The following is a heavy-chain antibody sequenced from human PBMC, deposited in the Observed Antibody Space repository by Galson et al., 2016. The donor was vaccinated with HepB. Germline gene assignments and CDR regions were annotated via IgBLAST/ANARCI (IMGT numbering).Heavy chain of an antibody. V-gene: IGHV4-59*01. CDR3: AKDSTRFDP. CDR2: IYYSGT. Sequence: SETLSLTCTVSGGSISNNYWSWIRQPPGKGLEWIGNIYYSGTNYNPSLESRVTISVDTSKNQVSLELTSVTAADTAVYYCAKDSTRFDPWGQGTLVTVSS. J-gene: IGHJ5*02. CDR1: GGSISNNY.